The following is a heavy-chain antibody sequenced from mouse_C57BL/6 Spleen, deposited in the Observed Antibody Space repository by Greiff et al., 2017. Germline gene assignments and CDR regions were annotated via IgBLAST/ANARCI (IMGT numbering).Heavy chain of an antibody. CDR2: IYPGSGST. Sequence: QVQLKQPGAELVKPGASVKMSCKASGYTFTSYWITWVKQRPGQGLEWIGDIYPGSGSTNYDEKFKSKATLTVDTSSSTAYMQLSSLTSEDSAVYYCARKGSYYFDYWGQGTTLTVSS. D-gene: IGHD3-3*01. CDR1: GYTFTSYW. V-gene: IGHV1-55*01. CDR3: ARKGSYYFDY. J-gene: IGHJ2*01.